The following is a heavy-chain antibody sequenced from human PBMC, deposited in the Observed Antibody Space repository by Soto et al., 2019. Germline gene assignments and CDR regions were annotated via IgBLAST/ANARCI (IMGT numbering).Heavy chain of an antibody. D-gene: IGHD6-6*01. CDR1: GFTFDDYT. CDR2: ISWDGGST. CDR3: AKEIAXRPWYYYYGMDV. J-gene: IGHJ6*02. V-gene: IGHV3-43*01. Sequence: EVQLVESGGVVVQPGGSLRLSCAASGFTFDDYTMHWVRQAPGKGLEWVSLISWDGGSTYYADSVKGRFTISRDNSKNSLYLQXNSLRTEDTALYXCAKEIAXRPWYYYYGMDVWGQGTTVTVSS.